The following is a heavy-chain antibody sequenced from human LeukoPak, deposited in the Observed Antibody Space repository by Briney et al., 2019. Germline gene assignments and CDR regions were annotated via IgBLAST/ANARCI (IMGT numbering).Heavy chain of an antibody. CDR2: IKQDGSEK. Sequence: PGGSLRLSCAASGFAFSSYWMSWVRQAPGKGLEWVANIKQDGSEKYYVDSVKGRFTISRDNAKNSLYLQMNSLRAEDTAVYYCAKSFTIFLPPFDYWGQGTLVTVSS. D-gene: IGHD3-3*01. CDR3: AKSFTIFLPPFDY. CDR1: GFAFSSYW. V-gene: IGHV3-7*03. J-gene: IGHJ4*02.